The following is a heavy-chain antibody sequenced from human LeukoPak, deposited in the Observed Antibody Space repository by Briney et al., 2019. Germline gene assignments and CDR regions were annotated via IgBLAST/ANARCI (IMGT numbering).Heavy chain of an antibody. V-gene: IGHV6-1*01. CDR3: ARGTTEIYYYYYYMDV. J-gene: IGHJ6*03. D-gene: IGHD1-1*01. Sequence: PSQALSLTCAISGDSVSSNSAAWNWIRQSPSRGLEWLGRTYYRSKWYNDYAVSVKSRITINPDTSKNQFSLQLNSVTPEDTAVYYCARGTTEIYYYYYYMDVWGKGTTVTISS. CDR2: TYYRSKWYN. CDR1: GDSVSSNSAA.